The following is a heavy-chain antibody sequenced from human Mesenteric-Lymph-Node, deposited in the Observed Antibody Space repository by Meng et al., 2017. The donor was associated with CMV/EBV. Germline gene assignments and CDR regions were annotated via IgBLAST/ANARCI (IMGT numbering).Heavy chain of an antibody. D-gene: IGHD1-14*01. CDR2: IYYSGST. CDR3: ARDGSKYYYYAMDV. V-gene: IGHV4-39*07. Sequence: SETLSLTCTVSGGSISSSRYYWGWIRQPPGKGLEWIGSIYYSGSTYYNPSLNSRVTISVDTSKNQFSLKLSSVTAADTALYYCARDGSKYYYYAMDVWGQGTTVTVSS. J-gene: IGHJ6*02. CDR1: GGSISSSRYY.